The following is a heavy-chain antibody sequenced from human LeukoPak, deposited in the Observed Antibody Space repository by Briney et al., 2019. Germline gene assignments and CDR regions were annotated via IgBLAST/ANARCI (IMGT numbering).Heavy chain of an antibody. Sequence: GGSLRLSCVVSGFTFSSYAMSWVRQAPGKGLEWVSGISGSGDNTYYADPVKGRFTISRDNSKNTLYVQMSSLGTEDTAAYYCAKGSYYDSSGSFYFDYWGQGTLVTVSS. CDR1: GFTFSSYA. D-gene: IGHD3-22*01. CDR2: ISGSGDNT. J-gene: IGHJ4*02. V-gene: IGHV3-23*01. CDR3: AKGSYYDSSGSFYFDY.